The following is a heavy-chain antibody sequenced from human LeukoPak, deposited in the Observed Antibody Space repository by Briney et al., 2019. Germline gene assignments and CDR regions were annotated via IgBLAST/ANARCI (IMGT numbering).Heavy chain of an antibody. V-gene: IGHV3-30*19. CDR1: GFTFANYA. Sequence: PGGSLRLSCAASGFTFANYAMHWVRQAPGKGLEWVAVISYDGSNKYYADSVKGRFTISRDNSKNTLYLQMNSLRAEDTAVYYCARGPISIVVVTGPTYYFDYWGQGTLVTVSS. J-gene: IGHJ4*02. CDR3: ARGPISIVVVTGPTYYFDY. CDR2: ISYDGSNK. D-gene: IGHD2-21*02.